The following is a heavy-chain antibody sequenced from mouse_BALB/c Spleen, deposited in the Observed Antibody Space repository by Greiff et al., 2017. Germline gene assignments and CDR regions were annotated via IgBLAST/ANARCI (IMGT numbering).Heavy chain of an antibody. Sequence: EVQGVESGGGLVKPGGSLKLSCAASGFTFSSYAMSWVRQTPEKRLEWVASISSGGSTYYPDSVKGRFTISRDNARNILYLQMSSLRSEDTAMYYCAREGYYRYDGYAMDYWGQGTSVTVSS. CDR2: ISSGGST. CDR3: AREGYYRYDGYAMDY. D-gene: IGHD2-14*01. CDR1: GFTFSSYA. J-gene: IGHJ4*01. V-gene: IGHV5-6-5*01.